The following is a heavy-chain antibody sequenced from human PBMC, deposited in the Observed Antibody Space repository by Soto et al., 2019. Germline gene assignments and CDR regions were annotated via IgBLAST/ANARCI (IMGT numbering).Heavy chain of an antibody. D-gene: IGHD5-18*01. V-gene: IGHV4-59*01. CDR2: IYYSGST. CDR1: GGSISSYY. J-gene: IGHJ4*02. CDR3: ATDLDSYVDY. Sequence: SETLSLTCTVSGGSISSYYWIWIRQPPGKGLEWIGYIYYSGSTNYNPSLKSRVTISVDTSKNQFSLKLSSVTAADTAVYYCATDLDSYVDYWGQGTLVTVSS.